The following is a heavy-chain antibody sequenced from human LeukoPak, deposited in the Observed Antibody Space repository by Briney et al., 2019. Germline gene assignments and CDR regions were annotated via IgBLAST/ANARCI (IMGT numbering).Heavy chain of an antibody. V-gene: IGHV3-23*01. Sequence: ETLSLTCTVSGGSISSSSYYWGWIRQPPGKGLEWVSAISGSGGSTYYADSVKGRFTIPRDNSKNTLYLQMNSLRAEDTAVYYCASWYNWNDSGGPFWFDPWGQGTLVTVSS. J-gene: IGHJ5*02. CDR3: ASWYNWNDSGGPFWFDP. D-gene: IGHD1-1*01. CDR1: GGSISSSSYY. CDR2: ISGSGGST.